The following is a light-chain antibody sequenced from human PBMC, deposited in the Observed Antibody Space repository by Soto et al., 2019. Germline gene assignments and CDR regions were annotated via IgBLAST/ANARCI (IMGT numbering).Light chain of an antibody. V-gene: IGKV3-11*01. Sequence: DIVLTQSPATLSLSPGERATLSCRASQSVSSSLAWYQQKPGQTPRLLIYDASNRATGIPARFNGSGSGTDFTLTVSSLEPEDFALYYCQQRSNWPLTFGGGTKVEIK. CDR2: DAS. J-gene: IGKJ4*01. CDR3: QQRSNWPLT. CDR1: QSVSSS.